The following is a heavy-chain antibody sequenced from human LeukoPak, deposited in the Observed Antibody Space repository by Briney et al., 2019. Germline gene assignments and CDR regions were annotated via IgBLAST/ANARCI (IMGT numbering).Heavy chain of an antibody. CDR1: GFTFSSYS. V-gene: IGHV3-21*01. CDR2: ISSSSSYI. Sequence: GGSLRLSCAASGFTFSSYSMNWVRQAPGKGLEWVSSISSSSSYIYYADSVKDRFTISRDNAKNSLYLQMNSLRAEDTAVYYCVTSRVVVPAAIPFWGQGTLVTVSS. J-gene: IGHJ4*02. D-gene: IGHD2-2*01. CDR3: VTSRVVVPAAIPF.